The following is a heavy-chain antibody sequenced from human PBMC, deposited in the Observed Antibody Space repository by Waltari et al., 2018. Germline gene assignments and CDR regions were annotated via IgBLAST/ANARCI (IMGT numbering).Heavy chain of an antibody. CDR1: GYSISSGYY. Sequence: QVQLQESGPGMVKPSETLSLTCAVSGYSISSGYYWGWIRQPPGKGLEWIGSIYHRGSTYYNPALMSRVTISVATSKNQCSRKLSSVTAADTVWYYCARFLWGSSWYYFDYWGQGTLVTVSS. D-gene: IGHD6-13*01. V-gene: IGHV4-38-2*01. J-gene: IGHJ4*02. CDR3: ARFLWGSSWYYFDY. CDR2: IYHRGST.